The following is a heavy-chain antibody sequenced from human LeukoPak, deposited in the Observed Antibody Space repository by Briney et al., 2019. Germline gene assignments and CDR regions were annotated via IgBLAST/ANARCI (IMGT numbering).Heavy chain of an antibody. Sequence: GASVKVSCKASGYTFNSYSINWVRQAPGQGLEWMGSINAYNGNTNYARKVQGRVTMTTDTSTSTAYMELRSLRSDDTALYYCARDGFRGPSDYWGQGTLVTVSS. V-gene: IGHV1-18*01. D-gene: IGHD3-16*01. CDR1: GYTFNSYS. CDR2: INAYNGNT. J-gene: IGHJ4*02. CDR3: ARDGFRGPSDY.